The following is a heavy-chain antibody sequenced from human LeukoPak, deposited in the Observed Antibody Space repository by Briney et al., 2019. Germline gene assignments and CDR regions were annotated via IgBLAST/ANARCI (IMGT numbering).Heavy chain of an antibody. D-gene: IGHD4-17*01. CDR1: GFTFSTYG. CDR3: ARGYDYGDYGVVE. Sequence: GTSLRLSCAASGFTFSTYGMHWVRQAPGKGLEWVAVISYDGTNKYYTDSMKGRFTISRDNSKNTLYLQMNSLRPEDTAVYYCARGYDYGDYGVVEWGQGTLVTVSS. J-gene: IGHJ4*02. V-gene: IGHV3-30*03. CDR2: ISYDGTNK.